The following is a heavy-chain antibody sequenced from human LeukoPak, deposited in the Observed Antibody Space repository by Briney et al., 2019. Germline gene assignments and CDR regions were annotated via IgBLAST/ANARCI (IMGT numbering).Heavy chain of an antibody. CDR1: GGSISSYY. CDR3: AGSTLQGTFDI. V-gene: IGHV4-59*01. J-gene: IGHJ3*02. CDR2: IYYSGST. D-gene: IGHD2-2*01. Sequence: SETLSLTCTVSGGSISSYYWSWIRQPPGKGLEWIGYIYYSGSTSYNPSLKSRVTISVDTSKNQFSLKLSSVTAADTAVYYCAGSTLQGTFDIWGQGTMVTVSS.